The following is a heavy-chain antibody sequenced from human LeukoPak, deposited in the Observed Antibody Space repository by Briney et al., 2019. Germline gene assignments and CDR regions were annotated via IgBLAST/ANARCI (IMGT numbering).Heavy chain of an antibody. V-gene: IGHV3-48*01. Sequence: GGSLRLSCAASGFTFSSYSMNWVRQAPGKGLEWVSYISSSSSTIYYADSVKGRFTISRDNAKNSLYLQMNSLRAEDTAVYYCARVSGAINYYMDVWGKGITVTVSS. CDR3: ARVSGAINYYMDV. CDR1: GFTFSSYS. CDR2: ISSSSSTI. D-gene: IGHD3-10*01. J-gene: IGHJ6*03.